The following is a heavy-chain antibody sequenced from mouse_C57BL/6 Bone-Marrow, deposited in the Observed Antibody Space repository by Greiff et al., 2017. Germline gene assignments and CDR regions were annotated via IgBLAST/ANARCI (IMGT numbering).Heavy chain of an antibody. CDR3: ARRRGLRYDYIRGAMDY. Sequence: QVQLQQSGAELMKPGASVKLSCKATGYTFTGYWIEWVKQRPGHGLEWIGEILPGSGSTNYNEKFKGKATFTADTSSNTAYMQLSSLTTEDSAIYYCARRRGLRYDYIRGAMDYWGQGTSVTVSS. V-gene: IGHV1-9*01. D-gene: IGHD2-4*01. CDR2: ILPGSGST. CDR1: GYTFTGYW. J-gene: IGHJ4*01.